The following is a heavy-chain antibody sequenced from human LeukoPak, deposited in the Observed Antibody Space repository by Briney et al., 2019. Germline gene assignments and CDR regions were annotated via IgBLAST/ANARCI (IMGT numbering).Heavy chain of an antibody. J-gene: IGHJ4*02. V-gene: IGHV3-23*01. CDR1: GFTFSSYG. Sequence: GRSLRLSCAASGFTFSSYGMHWVRQAPGKGLEWVSAISGSGGSTYYADSVKGRFTISRDNSKNTLYLQMNSLRAEDTAVYYCAAFGSGYCSGGSCYIPDWGQGTLVTVSS. CDR2: ISGSGGST. D-gene: IGHD2-15*01. CDR3: AAFGSGYCSGGSCYIPD.